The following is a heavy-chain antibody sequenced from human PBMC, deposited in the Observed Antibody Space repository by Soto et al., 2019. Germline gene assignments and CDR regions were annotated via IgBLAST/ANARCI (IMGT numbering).Heavy chain of an antibody. V-gene: IGHV4-59*01. J-gene: IGHJ5*02. CDR2: IYYSGST. CDR1: GGSISSYY. D-gene: IGHD6-6*01. CDR3: ARAEYSSSFGVCWFDP. Sequence: PSEPLSLTCPVSGGSISSYYWSWIRQPPGKGLEWIGYIYYSGSTNYNPSLKSRVTISVDTSKNQFSLKLSSVTAADTAVYYCARAEYSSSFGVCWFDPWGQGTLVTVSS.